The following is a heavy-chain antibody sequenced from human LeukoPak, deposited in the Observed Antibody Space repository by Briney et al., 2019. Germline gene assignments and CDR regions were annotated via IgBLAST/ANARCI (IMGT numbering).Heavy chain of an antibody. Sequence: SETLSLTCTVSGGSISSGSYYWSWIRQPAGKGLEWIGRIYTSGSTNYNPSLKSRVTISVDTSKNQFSLKLSSVTAADTAVYYCARSGSGYLRYYFDYWGQGTLVTVSS. D-gene: IGHD5-12*01. V-gene: IGHV4-61*02. CDR1: GGSISSGSYY. J-gene: IGHJ4*02. CDR3: ARSGSGYLRYYFDY. CDR2: IYTSGST.